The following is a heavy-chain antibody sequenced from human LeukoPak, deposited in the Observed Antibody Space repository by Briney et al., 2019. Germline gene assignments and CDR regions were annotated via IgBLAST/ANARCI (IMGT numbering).Heavy chain of an antibody. V-gene: IGHV4-61*01. D-gene: IGHD3-10*01. J-gene: IGHJ4*02. CDR2: IYYRGST. Sequence: SETLSLTCTVSGGSVSSGSYYWSWIRQPPGKGLEWIGYIYYRGSTNYNPSLKSRVTISVDTSKNQFSLKLSFVTAADTAVYYCASGGPYYYGSGSYPHWGQGTLVTVSS. CDR1: GGSVSSGSYY. CDR3: ASGGPYYYGSGSYPH.